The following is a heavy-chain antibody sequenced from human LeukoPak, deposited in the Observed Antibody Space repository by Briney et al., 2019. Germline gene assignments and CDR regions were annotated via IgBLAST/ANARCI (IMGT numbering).Heavy chain of an antibody. D-gene: IGHD3-22*01. CDR2: ISGSGGST. CDR1: GFTFSSYG. Sequence: GGSLRLSCAASGFTFSSYGMHWVRQAPGKGLEWVSAISGSGGSTYYADSVKGRFTISRDNSKNTLYLQMNSLRAEDTAVYYCARETENYYDSSGILGYWGQGALVTVSS. V-gene: IGHV3-NL1*01. CDR3: ARETENYYDSSGILGY. J-gene: IGHJ4*02.